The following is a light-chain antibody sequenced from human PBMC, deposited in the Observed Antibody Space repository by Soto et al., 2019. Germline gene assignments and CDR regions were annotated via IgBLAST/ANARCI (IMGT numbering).Light chain of an antibody. CDR3: CSYAGSSTRRV. V-gene: IGLV2-23*01. J-gene: IGLJ2*01. Sequence: QSALTQPASVSGSPGQSITISCTGTSSDVGSYNLVSWYQQHPGKAPKLMIYEGSKRPSGVSNRFSGSKSGNTASLTISGLQAGDEADYYCCSYAGSSTRRVFGGGTKLTVL. CDR2: EGS. CDR1: SSDVGSYNL.